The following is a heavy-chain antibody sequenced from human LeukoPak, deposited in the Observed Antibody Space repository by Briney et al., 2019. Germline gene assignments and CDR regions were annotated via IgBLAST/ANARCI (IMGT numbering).Heavy chain of an antibody. Sequence: ASVKVSCKASGGTFSSYAISWVRQAPGQGLERMGGIIPIFGTANYAQKFQGRVTITTDESTSTAYMELSSLRSEDTAVYYCARGYSYGPYFDYWGQGTLVTVSS. CDR2: IIPIFGTA. J-gene: IGHJ4*02. CDR3: ARGYSYGPYFDY. CDR1: GGTFSSYA. D-gene: IGHD5-18*01. V-gene: IGHV1-69*05.